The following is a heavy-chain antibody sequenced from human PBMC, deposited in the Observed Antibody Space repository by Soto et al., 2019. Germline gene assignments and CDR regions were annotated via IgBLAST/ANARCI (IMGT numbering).Heavy chain of an antibody. J-gene: IGHJ4*02. D-gene: IGHD3-3*01. Sequence: QVQLVQSGVEVKKPGASVTVSCKASGYNFLSYGVSWARQAPGQGLEWMGRISVYNSNANYTQQFHGRVTMTSDTSTNKAYLELRGVRTDDTAVYYSGGGNRSGYYLTPPHYWGKGTLVVDSS. CDR3: GGGNRSGYYLTPPHY. CDR2: ISVYNSNA. CDR1: GYNFLSYG. V-gene: IGHV1-18*04.